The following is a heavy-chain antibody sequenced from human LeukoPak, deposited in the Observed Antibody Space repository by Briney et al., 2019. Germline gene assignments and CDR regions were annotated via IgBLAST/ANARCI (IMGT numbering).Heavy chain of an antibody. CDR2: IYYSGST. V-gene: IGHV4-59*08. CDR3: AKVGCPGGTCRNWFDP. D-gene: IGHD2-15*01. J-gene: IGHJ5*02. Sequence: SETLSLTCTVSGGSISSYYRSWIRQPPGKGLEWIGYIYYSGSTNYNPSLKSRVTISVDTSKNQFSLQLNSVTPEDTAVYYCAKVGCPGGTCRNWFDPWGQGTLVTVSS. CDR1: GGSISSYY.